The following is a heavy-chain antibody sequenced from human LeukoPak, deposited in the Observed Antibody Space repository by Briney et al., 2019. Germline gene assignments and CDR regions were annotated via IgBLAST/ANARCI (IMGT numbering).Heavy chain of an antibody. Sequence: PGGSLRLSCAASGFTFSDYYMSWVRQAPGKGLEWVSYISSSGSTIYYADSVKGRFIISRDNAKNSLYLQMNSLRAEDTAVYYCARDMGREVYSSSPDYWGQGTLVTVSS. J-gene: IGHJ4*02. CDR3: ARDMGREVYSSSPDY. D-gene: IGHD6-13*01. V-gene: IGHV3-11*01. CDR2: ISSSGSTI. CDR1: GFTFSDYY.